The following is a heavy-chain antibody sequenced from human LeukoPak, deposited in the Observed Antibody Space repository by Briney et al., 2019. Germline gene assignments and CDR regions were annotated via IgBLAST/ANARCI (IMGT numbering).Heavy chain of an antibody. V-gene: IGHV3-7*05. CDR3: ASDFPYSSTCYTRLGY. CDR1: GFTFSAYW. CDR2: IKQDGSEK. Sequence: TGGSLRHSCAASGFTFSAYWMSWVRQAPGKGLEWVANIKQDGSEKHYVDSVKGRFTISRDNAKNSLYLEMNSLRAEDTAVYYCASDFPYSSTCYTRLGYRGQGTLVTVSS. D-gene: IGHD6-13*01. J-gene: IGHJ4*02.